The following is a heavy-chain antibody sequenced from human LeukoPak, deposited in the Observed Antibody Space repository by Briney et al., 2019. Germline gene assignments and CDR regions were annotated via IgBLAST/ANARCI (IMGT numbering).Heavy chain of an antibody. CDR2: IYSGGST. J-gene: IGHJ6*02. CDR3: ARDSIEYSSSSLYYYGMDV. D-gene: IGHD6-6*01. V-gene: IGHV3-66*01. CDR1: GFTVSSNY. Sequence: GGSLRLSRAASGFTVSSNYMSWVRQAPGKGLEWVSVIYSGGSTYYADSVKGRFTISRDNSKNTLYLQMNSLRAEDTAVYYCARDSIEYSSSSLYYYGMDVWGQGTTVTVSS.